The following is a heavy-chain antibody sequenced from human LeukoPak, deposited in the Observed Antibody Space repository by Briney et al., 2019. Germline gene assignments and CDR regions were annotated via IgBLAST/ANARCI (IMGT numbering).Heavy chain of an antibody. CDR3: ARVGMTDALPDYSDF. CDR2: IYYSGST. V-gene: IGHV4-59*01. Sequence: PSETLSLTCTVSGGSIISYYWTWIRQPPGKGLEWIGYIYYSGSTKYNPSLKSRVTISVDTSSNQFSLKLGSVTAADTAVYYCARVGMTDALPDYSDFWGQETLVTVSS. J-gene: IGHJ4*02. CDR1: GGSIISYY. D-gene: IGHD3-10*01.